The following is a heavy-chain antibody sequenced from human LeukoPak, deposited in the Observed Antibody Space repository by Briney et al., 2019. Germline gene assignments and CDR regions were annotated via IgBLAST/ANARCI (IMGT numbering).Heavy chain of an antibody. D-gene: IGHD6-6*01. CDR1: GFTFSGYP. J-gene: IGHJ3*02. Sequence: PGGSLGLSCAASGFTFSGYPIHWVRQAPGKGLEWVASIRQDGSEKHYVDSVEGRFTISRDNAKNSLHLQMNSLRAEDTAVYYCAKGSSRPPNAFDIWGQGTLVTVSS. CDR2: IRQDGSEK. V-gene: IGHV3-7*01. CDR3: AKGSSRPPNAFDI.